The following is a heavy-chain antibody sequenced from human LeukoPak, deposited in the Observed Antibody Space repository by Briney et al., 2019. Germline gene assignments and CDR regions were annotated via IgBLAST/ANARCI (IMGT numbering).Heavy chain of an antibody. CDR1: SVNFISYY. Sequence: ASVMVLCKAASVNFISYYFMRLLRQPAGKGQVWVWISVYNGYTKYSDNLQGRATWTIDKSTRTVYMELRRLQTDDTAVYFCAREEYTEYDHLSPAYLDLWGQGTLVTVFS. D-gene: IGHD1-1*01. J-gene: IGHJ4*02. V-gene: IGHV1-18*01. CDR3: AREEYTEYDHLSPAYLDL. CDR2: ISVYNGYT.